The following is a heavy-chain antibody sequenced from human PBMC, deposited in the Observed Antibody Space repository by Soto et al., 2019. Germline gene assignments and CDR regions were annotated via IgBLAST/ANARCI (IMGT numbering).Heavy chain of an antibody. D-gene: IGHD3-3*01. CDR2: ISYDGTNK. CDR1: GFTFSSYC. V-gene: IGHV3-30*04. J-gene: IGHJ6*02. CDR3: TRGGVWGFSEWPYYYAMDV. Sequence: GGSLRLSCAASGFTFSSYCMHWVRQAPGKGLEWVAVISYDGTNKYYADYVRGRFTISRDNSKNTLSLQMNSLRTEDSAVYYCTRGGVWGFSEWPYYYAMDVWVQGTTVTVSS.